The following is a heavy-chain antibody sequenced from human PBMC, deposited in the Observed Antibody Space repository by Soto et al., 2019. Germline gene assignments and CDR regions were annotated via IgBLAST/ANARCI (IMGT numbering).Heavy chain of an antibody. CDR3: ATGLDGYISH. Sequence: ASVKVSCKASGGTFSSYAISWVRQAPGQGLEWMGWISPYNGNTNYAQKVQGRVTMTTDTSTTTAYMELRSLISDDTAVYFCATGLDGYISHWGQGSLVTVSS. J-gene: IGHJ4*02. CDR1: GGTFSSYA. D-gene: IGHD5-12*01. CDR2: ISPYNGNT. V-gene: IGHV1-18*01.